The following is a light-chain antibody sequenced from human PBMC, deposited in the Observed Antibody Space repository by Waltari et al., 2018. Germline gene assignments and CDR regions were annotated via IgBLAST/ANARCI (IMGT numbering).Light chain of an antibody. CDR3: LLSYSGARV. J-gene: IGLJ2*01. CDR2: DTS. V-gene: IGLV7-46*01. Sequence: QAVVTQAPSLTVSPGGTVTLTCGSSTGAGTTGHYPYWFQQKSGRSPRTLISDTSNKHSWTPARFSGSLLGGKAALTLSGAQPEDEAEYYCLLSYSGARVFGGGTKLTVL. CDR1: TGAGTTGHY.